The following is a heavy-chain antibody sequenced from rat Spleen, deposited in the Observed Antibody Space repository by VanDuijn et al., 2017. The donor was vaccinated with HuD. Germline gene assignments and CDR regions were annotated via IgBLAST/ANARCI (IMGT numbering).Heavy chain of an antibody. CDR2: ITYDGSST. CDR1: GFILSDYD. CDR3: ARHEDYSGLDY. V-gene: IGHV5-29*01. J-gene: IGHJ2*01. D-gene: IGHD1-1*01. Sequence: EVQLVESDGGLVQPGRSLKLSCAASGFILSDYDMAWVRQTPTKGLEWVATITYDGSSTFYRDSVKGRFTISRDNAKSTLYLQMDSLRSEDTATYYCARHEDYSGLDYWGQGVMVTVSS.